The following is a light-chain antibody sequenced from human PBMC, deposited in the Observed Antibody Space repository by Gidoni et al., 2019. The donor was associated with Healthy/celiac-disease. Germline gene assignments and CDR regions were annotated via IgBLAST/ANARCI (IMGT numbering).Light chain of an antibody. CDR2: DDS. J-gene: IGLJ2*01. CDR3: QVWDSSSDHVV. Sequence: SYVLTQPPSVSVAPGKTARITCGGNKLGSKRVHWYHQKPGQAPVLVVYDDSDRPSGIPERFSGSNSGNTATLTISRVEAGDEADYYWQVWDSSSDHVVFGGGTKLTVL. CDR1: KLGSKR. V-gene: IGLV3-21*03.